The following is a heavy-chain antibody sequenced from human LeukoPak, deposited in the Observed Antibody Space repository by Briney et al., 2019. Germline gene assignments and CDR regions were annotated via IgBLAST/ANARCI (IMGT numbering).Heavy chain of an antibody. CDR2: ISAYNGNT. D-gene: IGHD3-10*01. Sequence: ASVKVSCKASGYTFTSYGISWVRQAPGQGLEWMGWISAYNGNTNYAQKLQGRVTMTTDTSTSTAYMELSRLRSDDTAVYYCARDRYYGSGSWVNDAFDIWGQGTMVTVSS. J-gene: IGHJ3*02. CDR1: GYTFTSYG. V-gene: IGHV1-18*01. CDR3: ARDRYYGSGSWVNDAFDI.